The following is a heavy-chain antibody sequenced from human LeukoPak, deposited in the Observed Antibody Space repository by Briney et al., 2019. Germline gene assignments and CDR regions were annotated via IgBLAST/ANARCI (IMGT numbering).Heavy chain of an antibody. CDR2: LSVGAEYI. J-gene: IGHJ4*02. CDR1: GFXFSTYV. Sequence: GRSLRLSCAASGFXFSTYVINWFRHAPGKGLEWVSTLSVGAEYIFYADSVKGRFTISRDDSNNALYLQMHSLRAEDTALYYCASGPPFLKYFEYWGQGTLVTVSS. V-gene: IGHV3-23*01. D-gene: IGHD3-3*01. CDR3: ASGPPFLKYFEY.